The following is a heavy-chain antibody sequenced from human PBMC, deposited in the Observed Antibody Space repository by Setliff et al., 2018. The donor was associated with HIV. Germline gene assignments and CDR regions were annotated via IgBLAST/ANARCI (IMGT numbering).Heavy chain of an antibody. Sequence: GASVKVSCKTSGYTFTAYYIYWVRQAPGHGLELMGRIHPNTGSTNYLQEFQGRVTITRDTSMSTVYMALTGLTSDDTAVYYCAKQGYSDSLYAFDVWGQGTMVTVS. V-gene: IGHV1-2*06. CDR1: GYTFTAYY. CDR2: IHPNTGST. J-gene: IGHJ3*01. D-gene: IGHD1-26*01. CDR3: AKQGYSDSLYAFDV.